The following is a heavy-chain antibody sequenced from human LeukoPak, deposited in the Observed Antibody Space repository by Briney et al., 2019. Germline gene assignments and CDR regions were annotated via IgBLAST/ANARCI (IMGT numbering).Heavy chain of an antibody. V-gene: IGHV1-18*01. CDR3: ARDPGAYADNAFDI. CDR1: YYTFTSYG. J-gene: IGHJ3*02. CDR2: ISGYNGNT. D-gene: IGHD4-17*01. Sequence: ASVKVSCKASYYTFTSYGIGWVRQAPGQGLEWMGWISGYNGNTNYARRLQGRVTMTTDTSTSTAYMELRSLRSDDTALYHCARDPGAYADNAFDIWGQGTMVTVSS.